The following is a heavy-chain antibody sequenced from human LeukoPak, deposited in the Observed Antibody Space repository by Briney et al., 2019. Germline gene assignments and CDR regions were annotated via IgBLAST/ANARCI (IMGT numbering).Heavy chain of an antibody. J-gene: IGHJ4*02. V-gene: IGHV4-39*01. CDR3: ARQTNYDSDYFDY. D-gene: IGHD3-22*01. Sequence: SETLSLTCVVSGGSISSTSYYWGWIRQPPGKGLEWIGSIYYSGSTYYNPSLKSRVTISVDTSKNQFSLKLSSVTAADTAVFYCARQTNYDSDYFDYWGQGTLVTVSS. CDR2: IYYSGST. CDR1: GGSISSTSYY.